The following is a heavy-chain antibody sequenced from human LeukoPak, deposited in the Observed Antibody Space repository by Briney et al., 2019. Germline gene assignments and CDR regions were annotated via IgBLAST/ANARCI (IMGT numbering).Heavy chain of an antibody. CDR1: GFTFSRYG. CDR2: ISSDGTNK. CDR3: ARDHYYYGMDV. V-gene: IGHV3-30*03. J-gene: IGHJ6*02. Sequence: PGGSLRLSCAASGFTFSRYGMYWVRQAPGKGLEWVAVISSDGTNKYYADSVKGRFTISRDNSKNTLYLQMNSLRAEDTAVYYCARDHYYYGMDVWGQGTTVTVSS.